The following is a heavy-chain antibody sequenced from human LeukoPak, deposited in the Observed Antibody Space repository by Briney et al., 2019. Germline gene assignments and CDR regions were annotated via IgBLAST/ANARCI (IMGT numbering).Heavy chain of an antibody. CDR2: VSGSGGST. V-gene: IGHV3-23*01. D-gene: IGHD3-22*01. J-gene: IGHJ4*02. CDR3: AKGIRGTMIVVVIN. CDR1: GFTFSSYA. Sequence: GGSLRLSCAASGFTFSSYAMSWVRQAPGKGLEWVSAVSGSGGSTYYADSVKGRFTISRDNSKNTLYLQMNSLRAEDTAVYYCAKGIRGTMIVVVINWGQGTLVTVSS.